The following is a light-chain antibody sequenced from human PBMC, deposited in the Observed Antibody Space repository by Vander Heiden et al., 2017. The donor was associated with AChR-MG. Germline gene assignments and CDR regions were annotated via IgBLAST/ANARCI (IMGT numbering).Light chain of an antibody. V-gene: IGKV1-39*01. J-gene: IGKJ2*01. CDR2: AAS. Sequence: DIQMTQSPSSLSASVGDTVTITCRASQTISSYLNWYQQKPGKAPKLLMYAASSLQSGVPSRFSGSGSGTDFTLTISRLQPEDFATYYCQQSYSTPRTFGQGTNLEIK. CDR1: QTISSY. CDR3: QQSYSTPRT.